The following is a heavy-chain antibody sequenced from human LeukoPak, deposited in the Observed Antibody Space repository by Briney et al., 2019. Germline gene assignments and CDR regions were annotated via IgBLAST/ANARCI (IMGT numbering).Heavy chain of an antibody. CDR3: ARGIGYTSSWYLYYFDY. V-gene: IGHV2-70*11. CDR1: GFSLGTSGMC. Sequence: RESGPALVKPTQALTLTCTFSGFSLGTSGMCVSWIRQPPGKALERLERIDWDDEKYYSTSLTTRLTFSKDTSKNQVVLTMTNMDPVDTATYFCARGIGYTSSWYLYYFDYWGQGTLVTVSS. D-gene: IGHD6-13*01. J-gene: IGHJ4*02. CDR2: IDWDDEK.